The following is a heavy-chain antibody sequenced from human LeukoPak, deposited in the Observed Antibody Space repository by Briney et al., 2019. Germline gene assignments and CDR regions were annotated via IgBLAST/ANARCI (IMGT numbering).Heavy chain of an antibody. CDR2: IIPIFGTA. J-gene: IGHJ1*01. V-gene: IGHV1-69*05. CDR3: ARPTYYYDSSGFQH. CDR1: GGTFSSYA. D-gene: IGHD3-22*01. Sequence: ASVKVSCKASGGTFSSYAISWVRQAPGQGLEWMGGIIPIFGTANYAQKFQGRVTITTDESTSTAYMELSSLRSEDTAVYYCARPTYYYDSSGFQHWGQGTLVTVSS.